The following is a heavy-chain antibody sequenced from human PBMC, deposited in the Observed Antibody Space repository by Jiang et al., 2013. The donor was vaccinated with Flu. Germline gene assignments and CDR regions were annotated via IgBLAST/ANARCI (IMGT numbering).Heavy chain of an antibody. CDR2: IYWDNDQ. Sequence: FSGFSLSTSGVGVGWIRQPPGKALEWLALIYWDNDQRYSPSLRSRLTITKDSSKNQVVLTMTNMDPVDTATYYCAHRRSWYFDYWGQGTLVTVSS. V-gene: IGHV2-5*02. D-gene: IGHD3-10*01. CDR3: AHRRSWYFDY. CDR1: GFSLSTSGVG. J-gene: IGHJ4*02.